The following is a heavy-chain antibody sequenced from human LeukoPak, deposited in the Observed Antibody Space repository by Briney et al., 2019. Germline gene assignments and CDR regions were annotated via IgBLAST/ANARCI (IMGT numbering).Heavy chain of an antibody. J-gene: IGHJ4*02. V-gene: IGHV3-7*01. CDR3: ARRGGSSSRRSPIDY. D-gene: IGHD6-6*01. Sequence: PGGSLRLSCAASGFTFSDYWMTWVRQAPGKGPEWVANIKQDGSEKYYVDSVRGRFTISRDNAKNSLFLQMNSPRVEDTAVYYCARRGGSSSRRSPIDYWGQGTLVTVSS. CDR1: GFTFSDYW. CDR2: IKQDGSEK.